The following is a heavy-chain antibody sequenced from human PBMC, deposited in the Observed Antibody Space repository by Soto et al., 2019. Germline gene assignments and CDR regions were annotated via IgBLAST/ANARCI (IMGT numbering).Heavy chain of an antibody. V-gene: IGHV4-30-4*01. CDR1: GGSTSSGDYY. CDR2: IYYSGST. D-gene: IGHD6-6*01. Sequence: PSETLSLTCTVSGGSTSSGDYYWSWIRQPPGKGLEWIGYIYYSGSTYYNPSLKSRVTISVDTSKNQFSLKLSSVTAADTAVYYCASYRWPMAARLGMDVWGQGTTVTVSS. CDR3: ASYRWPMAARLGMDV. J-gene: IGHJ6*02.